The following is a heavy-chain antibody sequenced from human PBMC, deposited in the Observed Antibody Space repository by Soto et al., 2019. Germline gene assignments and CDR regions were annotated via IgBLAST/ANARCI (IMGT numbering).Heavy chain of an antibody. V-gene: IGHV4-39*01. D-gene: IGHD3-16*02. CDR2: IYYSGST. Sequence: PSETLSLTCTVSGGSISSSSYYWGWIRQPPGKGLEWIGSIYYSGSTYYNPSLKSRVTISVDTSKNQFSLKLSSVTAADTAVYYCASLLYDYVWGSYRDYWGQGTLVTVSS. CDR3: ASLLYDYVWGSYRDY. CDR1: GGSISSSSYY. J-gene: IGHJ4*02.